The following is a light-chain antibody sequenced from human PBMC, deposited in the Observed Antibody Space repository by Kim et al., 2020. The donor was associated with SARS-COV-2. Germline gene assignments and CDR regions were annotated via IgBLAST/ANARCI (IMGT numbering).Light chain of an antibody. V-gene: IGLV2-14*04. CDR3: SSYTSSSTRV. CDR1: SSDVGGYNY. Sequence: GPSITISCTGTSSDVGGYNYVAWYQQHPGKAPKLMIYDVSKRPSGVSNRFSGSKSGNTASLTISGLQAEDEADYYCSSYTSSSTRVFGGGTQLTVL. CDR2: DVS. J-gene: IGLJ3*02.